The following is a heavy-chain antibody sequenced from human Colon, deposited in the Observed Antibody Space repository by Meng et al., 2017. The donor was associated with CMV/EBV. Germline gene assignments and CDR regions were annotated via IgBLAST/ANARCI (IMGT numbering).Heavy chain of an antibody. J-gene: IGHJ6*02. V-gene: IGHV3-7*01. D-gene: IGHD2-2*01. CDR3: ARGRFCSSSSCSYFYYYGMDV. CDR2: IKQDGSET. Sequence: GGSLRLSCEASGFTFSDYWMTWVRQAPGKGLEWVATIKQDGSETFYVDSVKGRFTTSRDNAQTALYLQMNSLRAEDTAMYYCARGRFCSSSSCSYFYYYGMDVWGQGTTVTVSS. CDR1: GFTFSDYW.